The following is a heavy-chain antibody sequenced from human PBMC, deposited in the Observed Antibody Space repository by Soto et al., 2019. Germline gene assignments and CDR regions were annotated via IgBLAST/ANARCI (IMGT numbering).Heavy chain of an antibody. CDR1: GFTFSSYA. V-gene: IGHV3-23*01. J-gene: IGHJ4*02. CDR3: AGNCSGGSCWDY. CDR2: ISGSGGGA. Sequence: GGSLRLSCAASGFTFSSYAMSWVRQAPGKGLEWVSAISGSGGGAYYADSLKGRFTISRDNSKNTLYLQMNSLRVEDTAVYYCAGNCSGGSCWDYWGQGTLVTVSS. D-gene: IGHD2-15*01.